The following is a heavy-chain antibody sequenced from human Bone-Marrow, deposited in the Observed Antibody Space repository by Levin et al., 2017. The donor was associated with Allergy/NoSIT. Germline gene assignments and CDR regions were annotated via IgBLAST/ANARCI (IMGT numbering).Heavy chain of an antibody. J-gene: IGHJ3*02. CDR1: GYTFTSYG. D-gene: IGHD1-1*01. V-gene: IGHV1-18*01. CDR2: ISAYNGNT. Sequence: GESLKISCKASGYTFTSYGISWVRQAPGQGLEWMGWISAYNGNTNYAQKLQGRVTMTTDTSTSTAYMELRSLRSDDTAVYYCARVSGPFKLERLDAFDIGGQGTMVTGSS. CDR3: ARVSGPFKLERLDAFDI.